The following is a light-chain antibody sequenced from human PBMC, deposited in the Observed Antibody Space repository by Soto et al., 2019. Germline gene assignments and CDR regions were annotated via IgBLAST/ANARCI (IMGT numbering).Light chain of an antibody. CDR1: QSVSSY. V-gene: IGKV3-11*01. J-gene: IGKJ1*01. CDR2: DAS. CDR3: QRGWT. Sequence: EIVLTQSPATLSLSPGEGATLSCRASQSVSSYLAWYQQKPGQAPRLLIYDASNRATGISARFSGSGSGTDFTLTISSLQPDDFATYYCQRGWTFGQGTKVDIK.